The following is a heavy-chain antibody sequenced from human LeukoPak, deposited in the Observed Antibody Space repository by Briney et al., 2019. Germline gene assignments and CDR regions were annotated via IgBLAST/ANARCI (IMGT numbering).Heavy chain of an antibody. D-gene: IGHD3-9*01. J-gene: IGHJ6*02. Sequence: GGSQRLSCAASGITFSRFAMHWVRQAPGKGLDWVSGISGSGGITNYADSVKGRFTISRDNSKNTLYLQMNSLRAEDTAVYFCAKGAEYYDSLTGYYYYYGMDVWGQGTTVTVSS. CDR1: GITFSRFA. V-gene: IGHV3-23*01. CDR3: AKGAEYYDSLTGYYYYYGMDV. CDR2: ISGSGGIT.